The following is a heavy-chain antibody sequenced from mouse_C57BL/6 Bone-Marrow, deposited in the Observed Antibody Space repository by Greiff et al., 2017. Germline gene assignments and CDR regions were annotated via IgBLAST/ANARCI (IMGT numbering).Heavy chain of an antibody. J-gene: IGHJ3*01. Sequence: QVQLQQPGAELVKPGASVKMSCKASGYTFTSYWITWVKQRPGQGLEWIGDIYPGSGSTNYNEKFKSKATLTVDTSSSTAYMQLSSLTSEDSAVYYCARSLYGNSAWFAYWGQGTLVTVSA. V-gene: IGHV1-55*01. CDR1: GYTFTSYW. CDR3: ARSLYGNSAWFAY. CDR2: IYPGSGST. D-gene: IGHD2-1*01.